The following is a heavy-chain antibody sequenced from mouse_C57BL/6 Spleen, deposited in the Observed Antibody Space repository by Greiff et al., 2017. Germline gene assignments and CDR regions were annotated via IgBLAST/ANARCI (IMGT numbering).Heavy chain of an antibody. V-gene: IGHV1-18*01. J-gene: IGHJ3*01. CDR1: GYTFTDYN. D-gene: IGHD1-1*01. Sequence: EVQLQQSGPELVKPGASVKIPCKASGYTFTDYNMDWVKQSHGKSLEWIGDINPNNGGTIYNQKFKGKATLTEDKSSSTAYMELRSLTSDDTAVYYCASTPFYCGSSYGFAYWGQGTLVTVSA. CDR2: INPNNGGT. CDR3: ASTPFYCGSSYGFAY.